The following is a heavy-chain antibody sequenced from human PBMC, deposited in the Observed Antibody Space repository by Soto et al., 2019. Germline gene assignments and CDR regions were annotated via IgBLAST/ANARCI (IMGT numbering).Heavy chain of an antibody. D-gene: IGHD1-26*01. J-gene: IGHJ5*02. V-gene: IGHV1-46*01. CDR3: ARSSGGNFGIIIEGTNWFAP. CDR2: INPHGGST. CDR1: RDNFTSYY. Sequence: ASVKVSCKAPRDNFTSYYINWVRQAPGQGLEWMGVINPHGGSTAYAQKFKGRVTLTRDTSARTVYMEVSSLTSEDTAMYYCARSSGGNFGIIIEGTNWFAPWGQETLVTVSS.